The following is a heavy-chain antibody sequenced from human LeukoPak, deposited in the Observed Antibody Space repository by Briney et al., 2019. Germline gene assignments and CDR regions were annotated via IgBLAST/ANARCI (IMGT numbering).Heavy chain of an antibody. CDR3: ARVVLGSNYYYYYMDV. CDR1: GYTFTGYY. Sequence: SVKVSCKASGYTFTGYYMHWVRQAPGQGLEWMGWIIPIFGTANYAQKFQGRVTITADKSTSTAYMELSSLRSEDTAVYYCARVVLGSNYYYYYMDVWGKGTTVTVSS. J-gene: IGHJ6*03. V-gene: IGHV1-69*06. CDR2: IIPIFGTA. D-gene: IGHD1-14*01.